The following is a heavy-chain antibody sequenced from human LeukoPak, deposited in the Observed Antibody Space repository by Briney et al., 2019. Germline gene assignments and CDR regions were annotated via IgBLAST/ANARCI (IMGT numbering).Heavy chain of an antibody. V-gene: IGHV1-8*01. J-gene: IGHJ6*02. Sequence: GASVKVPCKASGYTFTSYDINWVRQATGQGLEWMGWMSPNSGNTGYAQKFQGRVTMTRNTSKSTAYMELSSLRSEDTSVYYCARGYSGYDWDLYYYGMDVWGQGNTVTVSS. CDR1: GYTFTSYD. CDR3: ARGYSGYDWDLYYYGMDV. D-gene: IGHD5-12*01. CDR2: MSPNSGNT.